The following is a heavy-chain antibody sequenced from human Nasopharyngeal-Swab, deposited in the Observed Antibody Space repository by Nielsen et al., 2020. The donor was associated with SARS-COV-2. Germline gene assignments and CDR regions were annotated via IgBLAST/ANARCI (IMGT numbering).Heavy chain of an antibody. CDR1: GGSVSSASSA. J-gene: IGHJ2*01. V-gene: IGHV4-39*01. CDR3: ARVKLRYFDL. D-gene: IGHD3-10*01. Sequence: SETLSLTCAVSGGSVSSASSAWGWFRQPPGRGLEWIATISHSGNTFYNPSLQSRITISVDTSNNQFSLKLNSMTAADTAVYYCARVKLRYFDLWGRGTLVTVSS. CDR2: ISHSGNT.